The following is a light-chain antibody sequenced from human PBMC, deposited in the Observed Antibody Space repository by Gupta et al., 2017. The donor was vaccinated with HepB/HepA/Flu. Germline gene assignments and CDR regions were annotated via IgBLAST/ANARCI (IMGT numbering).Light chain of an antibody. CDR2: EVR. V-gene: IGLV2-23*02. CDR1: SSDVGSYNL. Sequence: SALTQPASVSGSPVPSITISCTGTSSDVGSYNLVSWYHQHPGKAPKLMIYEVRKRTAGVANRFSGSKSGNTASLTISGPQEEDDADYYYCSYAGSSTWVFGGGTKLTVL. J-gene: IGLJ2*01. CDR3: CSYAGSSTWV.